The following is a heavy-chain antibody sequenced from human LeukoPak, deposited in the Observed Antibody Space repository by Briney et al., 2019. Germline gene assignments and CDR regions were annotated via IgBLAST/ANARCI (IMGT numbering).Heavy chain of an antibody. D-gene: IGHD6-13*01. CDR3: ATLDLPPATAAVAA. J-gene: IGHJ5*02. CDR2: IDREDGEA. V-gene: IGHV1-24*01. Sequence: ASVEVSCKVSGYSLIELSMHWVRQGPGKGLEWMGGIDREDGEAIYAQKFEGRVAMTEDTSTDTAFLELSSLTSEDTAVYYCATLDLPPATAAVAAWGRGTLVTVSS. CDR1: GYSLIELS.